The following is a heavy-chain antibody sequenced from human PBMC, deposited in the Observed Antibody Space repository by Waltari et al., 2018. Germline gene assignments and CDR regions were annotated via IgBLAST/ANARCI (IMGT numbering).Heavy chain of an antibody. D-gene: IGHD4-4*01. Sequence: QLQLQESGPGLVKPSETLSLTCTVSGGSISSSSYYWGWIRQPPGKGLEWIGGIYYRGSTYHNPSLKSPVTISVDTSKNQFSLKLSSVTAADTAVYYCARHGSTVTTTDFDYWGQGTLVTVSS. V-gene: IGHV4-39*01. CDR3: ARHGSTVTTTDFDY. J-gene: IGHJ4*02. CDR2: IYYRGST. CDR1: GGSISSSSYY.